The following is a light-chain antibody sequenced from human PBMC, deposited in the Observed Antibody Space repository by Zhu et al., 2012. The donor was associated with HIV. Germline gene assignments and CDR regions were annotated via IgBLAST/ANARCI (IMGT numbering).Light chain of an antibody. CDR2: DAS. CDR1: EPIAKD. V-gene: IGKV1-9*01. CDR3: QQLYTYPLFT. Sequence: DFQLTQSPSFLSASVGDRVTITCRASEPIAKDLAWYQHNPGKAPKLLIYDASTLQSGVPSTFSGSGSGTEFTLTISSLQPEDFAIYYCQQLYTYPLFTFGPGTKVDVK. J-gene: IGKJ3*01.